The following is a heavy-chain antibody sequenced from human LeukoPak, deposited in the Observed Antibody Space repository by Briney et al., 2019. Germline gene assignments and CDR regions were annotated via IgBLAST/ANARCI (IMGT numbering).Heavy chain of an antibody. Sequence: PSETLSLTCTVSGGSISSYYWSWIRQPPGKGLEWIGEINHSGSTNYNPSLKSRVTISVDTSKNQFSLKLSSVTAADTAVYYCARVPGYSSSPDYWGQGTLVTVSS. D-gene: IGHD6-13*01. CDR2: INHSGST. CDR3: ARVPGYSSSPDY. CDR1: GGSISSYY. V-gene: IGHV4-59*01. J-gene: IGHJ4*02.